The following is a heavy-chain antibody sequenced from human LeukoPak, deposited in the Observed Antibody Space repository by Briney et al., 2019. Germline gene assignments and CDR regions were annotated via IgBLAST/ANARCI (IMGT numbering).Heavy chain of an antibody. J-gene: IGHJ4*02. CDR3: ARDPDCTTTSCFGY. V-gene: IGHV3-7*03. D-gene: IGHD2-2*01. CDR2: IKEDGSET. Sequence: GGSLRLSCTASGFTFSTNWMAWVRQAPGKGLEWVANIKEDGSETYYVDSVKGRFTISRDNAKNSVYLQMSSLRAEDTAVYYCARDPDCTTTSCFGYWGQGTLVTVSS. CDR1: GFTFSTNW.